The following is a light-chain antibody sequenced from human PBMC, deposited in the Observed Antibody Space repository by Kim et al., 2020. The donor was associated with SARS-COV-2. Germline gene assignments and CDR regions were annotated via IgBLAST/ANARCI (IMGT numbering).Light chain of an antibody. CDR2: GAS. J-gene: IGKJ1*01. Sequence: EIVMTQSPTLSVSPGERATLSCRASQSVSSNLALYQQKPGQAPRLLIYGASTRATGIPARFSGSGSGTEFTLTISSLQSEDFAVYYCQQYNNWPRGTFGQGTKVEIK. V-gene: IGKV3-15*01. CDR3: QQYNNWPRGT. CDR1: QSVSSN.